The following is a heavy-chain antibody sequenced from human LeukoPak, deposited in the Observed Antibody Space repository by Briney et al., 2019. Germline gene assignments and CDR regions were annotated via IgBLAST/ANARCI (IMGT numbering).Heavy chain of an antibody. D-gene: IGHD3-22*01. Sequence: ASVKVSCKASGYTLTSYGISWVRQAPGQGLEWMGWISAYNGNTNYAQKLQGRVTMTTDTSTSTAYMELRSLRSDDTAVYYCARDRPDYDSSGSFDYWGQGTLVTVSS. V-gene: IGHV1-18*01. J-gene: IGHJ4*02. CDR1: GYTLTSYG. CDR2: ISAYNGNT. CDR3: ARDRPDYDSSGSFDY.